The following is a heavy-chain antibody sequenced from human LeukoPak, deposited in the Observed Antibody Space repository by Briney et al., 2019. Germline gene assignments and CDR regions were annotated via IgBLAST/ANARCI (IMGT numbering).Heavy chain of an antibody. J-gene: IGHJ4*02. CDR3: AKGGRPFDY. CDR2: ISYDGSNK. CDR1: GFTFSSYG. Sequence: GRSLRLSCAASGFTFSSYGMHWVRQAPGKGLEWVAVISYDGSNKYYADSVKGRFTISRDNSKHTLYLQMNSLGAEDTAVYYCAKGGRPFDYWGQGTLVTVSS. V-gene: IGHV3-30*18.